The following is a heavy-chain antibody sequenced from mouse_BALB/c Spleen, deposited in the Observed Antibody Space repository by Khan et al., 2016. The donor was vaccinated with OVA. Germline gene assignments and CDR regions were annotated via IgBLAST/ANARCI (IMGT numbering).Heavy chain of an antibody. J-gene: IGHJ4*01. CDR3: ASPPCYSYVMVY. CDR1: GYTFTSYG. V-gene: IGHV9-3-1*01. Sequence: LVESGPELKKPGETVKISCKASGYTFTSYGMNWVKQAPGKGLKWMGWINTYTGEPTYDDDFKGRFAFSLATSANTAFLQINYLTTEDTATYVCASPPCYSYVMVYWGQGTSVTVSS. CDR2: INTYTGEP.